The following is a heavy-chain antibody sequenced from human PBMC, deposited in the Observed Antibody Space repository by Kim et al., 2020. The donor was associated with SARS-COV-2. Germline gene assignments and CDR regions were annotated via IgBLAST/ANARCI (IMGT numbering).Heavy chain of an antibody. Sequence: GGSLRLSCAASGFTFSSYAMSWVRQAPGKGLEWVSAISGSGGSTYYADSVKGRFTISRDNSKNTLYLQMNSLRAEDTAVYYCAKGITWELPRGPGFDPWGQGTLVTVSS. D-gene: IGHD1-26*01. V-gene: IGHV3-23*01. J-gene: IGHJ5*02. CDR3: AKGITWELPRGPGFDP. CDR2: ISGSGGST. CDR1: GFTFSSYA.